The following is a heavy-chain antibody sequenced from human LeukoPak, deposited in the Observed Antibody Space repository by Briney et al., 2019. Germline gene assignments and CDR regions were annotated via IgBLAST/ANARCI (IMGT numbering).Heavy chain of an antibody. CDR2: SYYSGST. Sequence: SETLSLTCTVSGGSISSSSYYWGWIRQPPGKGLEWIGGSYYSGSTYYNPSLKSRVTISVVTSKNQFSLKLSSVTAADTAVYYCATLPPPAAKLDYWGQGTLVTVSS. V-gene: IGHV4-39*01. D-gene: IGHD2-2*01. CDR3: ATLPPPAAKLDY. CDR1: GGSISSSSYY. J-gene: IGHJ4*02.